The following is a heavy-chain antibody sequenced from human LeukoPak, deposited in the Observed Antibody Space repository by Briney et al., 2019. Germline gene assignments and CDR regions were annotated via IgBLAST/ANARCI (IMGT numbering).Heavy chain of an antibody. J-gene: IGHJ4*02. CDR2: INPSGGST. D-gene: IGHD6-25*01. Sequence: GASVKVSCKASGYTFTSYYMHWVRQAPGQGLEWMGIINPSGGSTSYAQKFQGRVTMTRDMSTSTVYMELSSLRSEDTAVYYCARVVFGQRLSDYWGQGTLVTVSS. V-gene: IGHV1-46*01. CDR1: GYTFTSYY. CDR3: ARVVFGQRLSDY.